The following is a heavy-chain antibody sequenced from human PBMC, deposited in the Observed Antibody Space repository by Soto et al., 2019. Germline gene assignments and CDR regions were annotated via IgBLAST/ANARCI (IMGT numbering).Heavy chain of an antibody. CDR2: ISYDGSNK. V-gene: IGHV3-30-3*01. Sequence: QVQLVESGAGVVQPGRSLRLSCAASGFTFSSYAMHWVRQAPGKGLEWVAVISYDGSNKYYADSVKGRFTISRDNSKNTLYLQMNSLRAEDTAVYYCARDQKSGIAVAGTRMNYWGQGTLVTVSS. D-gene: IGHD6-19*01. CDR3: ARDQKSGIAVAGTRMNY. J-gene: IGHJ4*02. CDR1: GFTFSSYA.